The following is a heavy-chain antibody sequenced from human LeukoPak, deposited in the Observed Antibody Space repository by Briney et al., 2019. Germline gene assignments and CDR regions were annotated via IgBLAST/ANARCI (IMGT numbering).Heavy chain of an antibody. Sequence: GGSLRLSCAASGFTFSSYAISWVRQAPGKGLEWVSAISGSGGSTYYADSVKGRFTISRDNSKNTLYLQMNSLRAEDTAASYCAKDSAGDYDLNFDYWGQGTLVTVSS. J-gene: IGHJ4*02. V-gene: IGHV3-23*01. CDR1: GFTFSSYA. CDR2: ISGSGGST. D-gene: IGHD4-17*01. CDR3: AKDSAGDYDLNFDY.